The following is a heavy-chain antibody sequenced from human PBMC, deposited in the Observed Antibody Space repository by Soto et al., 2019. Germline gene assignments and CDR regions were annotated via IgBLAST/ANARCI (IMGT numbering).Heavy chain of an antibody. CDR2: INHSGST. CDR3: ARAGGYGSGSYYI. CDR1: GGSFSGYY. J-gene: IGHJ4*02. Sequence: QVRLQQWGAGLLKPSETLSLTCAVYGGSFSGYYWSWIRQPPGKGLEWIGEINHSGSTNYHPSLKIRVTISVDTSKNQFSLKLSSVTAADTAVYYCARAGGYGSGSYYIWGQGTLVTVSS. V-gene: IGHV4-34*01. D-gene: IGHD3-10*01.